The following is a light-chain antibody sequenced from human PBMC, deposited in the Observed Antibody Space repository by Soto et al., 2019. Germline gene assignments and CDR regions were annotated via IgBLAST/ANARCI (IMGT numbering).Light chain of an antibody. J-gene: IGKJ1*01. V-gene: IGKV1-5*03. CDR2: KAS. CDR3: QEYNSYWT. CDR1: QSISNW. Sequence: DIQMTQSPTTLSASVGDIVTITCRASQSISNWLAWYQQKPGKAPKLLIYKASSLESGVPSRFSGSGSGTEFTLTIISLQPDDFGTYYCQEYNSYWTFGQGTKVDIK.